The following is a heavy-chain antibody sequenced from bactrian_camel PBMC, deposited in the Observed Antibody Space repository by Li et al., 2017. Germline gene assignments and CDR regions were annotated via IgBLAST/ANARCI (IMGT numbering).Heavy chain of an antibody. Sequence: HVQLVESGGGSVQAGGSLRLSCSASGYTYSGMCMAWFRQAPGKEREEVAHIDSKGIMTYAKSVEGRFTISRVNAKNLYLRMNRLEPEDTAMYYCAARPDREGSTMLTLWVWDYHDWGQGTQVTVS. CDR3: AARPDREGSTMLTLWVWDYHD. CDR1: GYTYSGMC. J-gene: IGHJ4*01. D-gene: IGHD3*01. V-gene: IGHV3S6*01. CDR2: IDSKGIMT.